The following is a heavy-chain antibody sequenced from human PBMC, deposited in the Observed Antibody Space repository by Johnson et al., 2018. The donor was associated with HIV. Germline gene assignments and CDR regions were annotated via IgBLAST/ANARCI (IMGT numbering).Heavy chain of an antibody. CDR2: IYSGGTT. J-gene: IGHJ3*02. V-gene: IGHV3-66*01. CDR1: GFSVSSNY. Sequence: VQLVESGGGLVQPGGSLRLSCAASGFSVSSNYMTWVRQAPGKGLEWVSVIYSGGTTWYADSVKGRFTISRDNAKNSLYVQMNSLRVEDTAFYYCARDPITPYERGPDAFDIWGQGTMVTVSS. CDR3: ARDPITPYERGPDAFDI. D-gene: IGHD2-21*01.